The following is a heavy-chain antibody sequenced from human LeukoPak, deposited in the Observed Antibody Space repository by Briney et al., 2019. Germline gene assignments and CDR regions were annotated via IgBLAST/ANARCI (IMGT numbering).Heavy chain of an antibody. Sequence: PGGSLRLSCAASGFTFSSYAMSWVRQAPGKGLEWVSAISGSGGSTYYADSVKGRFTISRDNSKNTLYLQMNSLRAEDTAVYYCASPWSSGWTGYFGYWGQGTLVTVSS. V-gene: IGHV3-23*01. J-gene: IGHJ4*02. CDR2: ISGSGGST. CDR1: GFTFSSYA. D-gene: IGHD6-19*01. CDR3: ASPWSSGWTGYFGY.